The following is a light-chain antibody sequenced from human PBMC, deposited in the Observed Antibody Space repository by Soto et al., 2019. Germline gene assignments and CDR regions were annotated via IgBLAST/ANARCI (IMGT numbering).Light chain of an antibody. CDR2: GAS. Sequence: SEWAQSPATLSLSPGQRHTXCGKASQSVSSSYLAWHQQTAGPAPRLLIYGASSRATGTPDMFSGSGSGTDFTPTISRLAAEDFAVYYCQQYGSPPPITFGQGTRLEIK. V-gene: IGKV3-20*01. CDR1: QSVSSSY. CDR3: QQYGSPPPIT. J-gene: IGKJ5*01.